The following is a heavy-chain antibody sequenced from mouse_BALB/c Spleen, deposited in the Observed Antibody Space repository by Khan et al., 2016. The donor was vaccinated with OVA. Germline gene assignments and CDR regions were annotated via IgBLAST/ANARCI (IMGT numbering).Heavy chain of an antibody. CDR2: ISSTGST. J-gene: IGHJ4*01. D-gene: IGHD2-13*01. Sequence: EVQLVESGPGLVKPSQSPSLTCTVTGYSITSDYAWNWIRQFPGNKLEWMGYISSTGSTSYNPSLKSRISITRDTSKNQFFLHLNSVTTEDTATYYGARSLYYSDSYAMDYWGQGTSVTVSS. CDR3: ARSLYYSDSYAMDY. V-gene: IGHV3-2*02. CDR1: GYSITSDYA.